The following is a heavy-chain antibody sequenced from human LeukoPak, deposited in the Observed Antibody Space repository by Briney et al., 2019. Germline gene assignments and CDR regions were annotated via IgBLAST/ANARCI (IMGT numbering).Heavy chain of an antibody. Sequence: PGGSLRLYCATSGFTFSRHRMSWVRQAPGKGLEWVANIKQDGSEKYYVDSVKGRFTISRDNAKNSLYLQMNSLRAEDTAVYYCARGNFSAYYIWGQGTMVSVSS. CDR1: GFTFSRHR. CDR3: ARGNFSAYYI. V-gene: IGHV3-7*05. J-gene: IGHJ3*02. D-gene: IGHD2/OR15-2a*01. CDR2: IKQDGSEK.